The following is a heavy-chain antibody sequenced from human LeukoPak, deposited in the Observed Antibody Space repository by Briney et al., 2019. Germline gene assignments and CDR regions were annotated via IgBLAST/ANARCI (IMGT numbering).Heavy chain of an antibody. CDR1: GGTFSSYA. V-gene: IGHV1-69*13. J-gene: IGHJ5*02. CDR2: IIPIFGTA. CDR3: ARKKYYDFWSGDTSGWFDP. Sequence: GASVKVSCKASGGTFSSYAISWVRQAPGQGLEWMGGIIPIFGTANYAQKFQGRVTITADESTSTAYMELSSLRSEDTAVYYCARKKYYDFWSGDTSGWFDPWGQGTLVTVSS. D-gene: IGHD3-3*01.